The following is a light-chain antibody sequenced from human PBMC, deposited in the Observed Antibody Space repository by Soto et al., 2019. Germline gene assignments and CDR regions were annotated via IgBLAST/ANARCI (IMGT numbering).Light chain of an antibody. CDR2: DAS. J-gene: IGKJ1*01. CDR3: QQCYMGWT. CDR1: QSIGRF. V-gene: IGKV1-5*01. Sequence: DIQMTQSPSTLSASVGDRVTITCRASQSIGRFLAWYQHQPGKAPKLLIYDASTLEIGVPSRFSGTGSGTEFTFSIASLKPEDFGTYYCQQCYMGWTFGQGTNVDFK.